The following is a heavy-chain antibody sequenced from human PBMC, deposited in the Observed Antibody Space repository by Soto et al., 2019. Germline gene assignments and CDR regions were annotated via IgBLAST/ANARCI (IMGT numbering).Heavy chain of an antibody. CDR1: GYSISSSNW. Sequence: PSETLSLTCAVSGYSISSSNWWGWIRQPPGKGLEWIGYIYYSGSTYYNPSPKSRVTMSVDTSKNQFSLKLSSVTAVDTAVYYCARTISRTGTYYFDYWGQGTLVTVSS. V-gene: IGHV4-28*01. CDR2: IYYSGST. D-gene: IGHD1-1*01. J-gene: IGHJ4*02. CDR3: ARTISRTGTYYFDY.